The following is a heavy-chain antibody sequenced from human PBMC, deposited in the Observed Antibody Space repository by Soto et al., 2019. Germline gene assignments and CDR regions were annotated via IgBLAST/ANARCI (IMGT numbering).Heavy chain of an antibody. CDR2: IYSGGVT. V-gene: IGHV3-53*01. CDR3: ARDPSTTGYYGLDV. Sequence: VGSLRLSCAASGFTVKNYQMNWVRQAPGKGLEWVSVIYSGGVTYYPDSVKGRFTTIRDTSKNTVYLQMNSLRADDTAMYYCARDPSTTGYYGLDVWGQGTTVTVSS. J-gene: IGHJ6*02. CDR1: GFTVKNYQ.